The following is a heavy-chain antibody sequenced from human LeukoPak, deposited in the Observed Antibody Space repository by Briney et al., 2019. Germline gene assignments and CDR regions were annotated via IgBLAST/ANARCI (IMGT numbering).Heavy chain of an antibody. CDR2: INHSGST. CDR3: ARGRGSREGAFDI. CDR1: GGSFSGYY. J-gene: IGHJ3*02. V-gene: IGHV4-34*09. D-gene: IGHD1-26*01. Sequence: SETLSLTCAVYGGSFSGYYWSWIRQPPGKGLEWIGEINHSGSTNYNPSLKSRVTISVDTSKNQFSLKLSSVTAADTAVYYCARGRGSREGAFDIWGQGTMVTVSS.